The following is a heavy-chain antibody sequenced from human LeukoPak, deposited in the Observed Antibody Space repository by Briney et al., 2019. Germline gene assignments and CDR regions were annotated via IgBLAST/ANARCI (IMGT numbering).Heavy chain of an antibody. V-gene: IGHV3-21*01. Sequence: PGGSLRLSCAASGFTFSSYSMNWVRQAPGKGLEWVSSISSSSSYIYYADSVKGRFTISRDNSKNTLYLQMNSLRAEDTAVYYCARGADDIVLMVYAITYFDYWGQGTLVTVSS. CDR3: ARGADDIVLMVYAITYFDY. J-gene: IGHJ4*02. CDR2: ISSSSSYI. D-gene: IGHD2-8*01. CDR1: GFTFSSYS.